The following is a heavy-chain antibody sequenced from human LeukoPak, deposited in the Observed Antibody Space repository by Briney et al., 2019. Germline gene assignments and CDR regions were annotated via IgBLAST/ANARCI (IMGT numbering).Heavy chain of an antibody. CDR2: IYYSGST. J-gene: IGHJ3*02. CDR1: GASISNNY. CDR3: ARDSHGFDFSNAFDI. V-gene: IGHV4-59*01. Sequence: SETLSLTCSVSGASISNNYWSWTRQPPGKGLEWIGYIYYSGSTNYNPSLKSRVTISVDTSKNQFSLKLSSVTAADTAVYYCARDSHGFDFSNAFDIWGQGTMVTVSS. D-gene: IGHD3-3*01.